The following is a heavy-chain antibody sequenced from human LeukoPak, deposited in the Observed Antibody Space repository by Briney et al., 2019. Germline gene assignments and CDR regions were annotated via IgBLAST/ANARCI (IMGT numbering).Heavy chain of an antibody. CDR3: AKDLYYDLLMGTFDH. J-gene: IGHJ4*02. Sequence: ASGLIFRSXXXXXVRQAPGKXXXXXSXISGSGGAIDYADSVKGRFTISRDNSKNTMDLQMNSLRAEDTAVYYCAKDLYYDLLMGTFDHWGQGTLVTVSS. CDR1: GLIFRSXX. V-gene: IGHV3-23*01. D-gene: IGHD3-9*01. CDR2: ISGSGGAI.